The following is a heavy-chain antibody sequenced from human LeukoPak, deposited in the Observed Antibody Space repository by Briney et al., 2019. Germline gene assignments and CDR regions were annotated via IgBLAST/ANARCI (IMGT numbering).Heavy chain of an antibody. V-gene: IGHV3-21*01. CDR2: ISSSSSYI. CDR3: ARDRSSSSWGAFDY. J-gene: IGHJ4*02. D-gene: IGHD6-6*01. Sequence: GGSLRLPCAASGFPFNNYAMHWVRQAPGKGLEWVSSISSSSSYIYYADSVKGRFTISRDNARNSLYLQMNSLRAEDTAVYYCARDRSSSSWGAFDYWGQGTLVTVSS. CDR1: GFPFNNYA.